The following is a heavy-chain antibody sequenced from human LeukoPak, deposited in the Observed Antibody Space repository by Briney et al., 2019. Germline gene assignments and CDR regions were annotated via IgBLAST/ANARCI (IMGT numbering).Heavy chain of an antibody. CDR2: INPSGGST. J-gene: IGHJ4*02. CDR1: GYTFTSYY. D-gene: IGHD1-7*01. V-gene: IGHV1-46*01. Sequence: ASVTVSCKASGYTFTSYYMHWVRQAPGQGLEWMGIINPSGGSTSYAQKFQGRVTMTRDTSTSTVYMELSSLRSEDTAVYYCAREGLTGTTYDYWGQGTLVTVSS. CDR3: AREGLTGTTYDY.